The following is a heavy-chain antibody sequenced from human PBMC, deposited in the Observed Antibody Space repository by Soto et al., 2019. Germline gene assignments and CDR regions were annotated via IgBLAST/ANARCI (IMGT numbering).Heavy chain of an antibody. Sequence: GASVNVSCQASVYTFTAYYIHWVRQAPGQGLEWMGWISPDYGDTNYAQKFQGRVTMTRNRSTSTAYMEVSRLTSDDTAVFYCARGPPPYDSSTYNYNFYYGLNVWGQGTTVTVSS. D-gene: IGHD3-22*01. V-gene: IGHV1-2*02. CDR2: ISPDYGDT. CDR1: VYTFTAYY. CDR3: ARGPPPYDSSTYNYNFYYGLNV. J-gene: IGHJ6*02.